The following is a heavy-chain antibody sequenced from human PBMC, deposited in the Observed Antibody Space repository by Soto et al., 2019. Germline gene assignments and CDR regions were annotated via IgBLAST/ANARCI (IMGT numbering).Heavy chain of an antibody. CDR2: IIPIFGTA. CDR1: GGTFSSYA. Sequence: GASVKVSCKASGGTFSSYAISWVRQAPGQGLEWMGGIIPIFGTANYAQKFQGRVTITADESTSTAYMELSSLRSEDTAVYYCARVRFIKVAAGNTFDYWGQGTLVTVSS. D-gene: IGHD6-13*01. V-gene: IGHV1-69*13. J-gene: IGHJ4*02. CDR3: ARVRFIKVAAGNTFDY.